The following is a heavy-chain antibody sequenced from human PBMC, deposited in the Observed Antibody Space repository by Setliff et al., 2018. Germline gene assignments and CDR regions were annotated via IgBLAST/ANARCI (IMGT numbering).Heavy chain of an antibody. CDR2: IYTSGST. D-gene: IGHD3-22*01. Sequence: TLSLTCTVSGGSISSGSYYWSWIRQPAGKGLEWIGRIYTSGSTNYNPSLKSRVTISVDTSKNQFSLKLSSVTAADTAVYYCARGPVMIVATGYFDYWGQGTLVTVS. J-gene: IGHJ4*02. CDR3: ARGPVMIVATGYFDY. CDR1: GGSISSGSYY. V-gene: IGHV4-61*02.